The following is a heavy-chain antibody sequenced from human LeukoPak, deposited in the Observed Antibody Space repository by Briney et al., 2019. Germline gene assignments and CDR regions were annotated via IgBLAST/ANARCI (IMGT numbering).Heavy chain of an antibody. J-gene: IGHJ2*01. V-gene: IGHV4-61*01. CDR3: ARVSYYDSSGYYYAGYWYFDL. CDR1: GYSISSGYY. D-gene: IGHD3-22*01. CDR2: IYYSGST. Sequence: SETLSLTCAVSGYSISSGYYWSWIRQPPGKGLEWIGYIYYSGSTNYNPSLKSRVTISADTSKNQFSLKLSSVTAADTAVYYCARVSYYDSSGYYYAGYWYFDLWGRGTLVTVSS.